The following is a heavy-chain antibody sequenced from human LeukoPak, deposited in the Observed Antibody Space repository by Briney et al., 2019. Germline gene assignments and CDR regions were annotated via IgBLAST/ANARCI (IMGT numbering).Heavy chain of an antibody. CDR1: GISLSTYE. Sequence: GGSLRLSCAASGISLSTYEMNWVRQAPGKGLEWVSYISSSSTTIYYADSVKGRFTISRDNAKNSLYLHMNSLRDEDTAVYYCARVLSGMRIDPWGQGTLVTVSS. D-gene: IGHD3-16*02. CDR2: ISSSSTTI. J-gene: IGHJ5*02. CDR3: ARVLSGMRIDP. V-gene: IGHV3-48*02.